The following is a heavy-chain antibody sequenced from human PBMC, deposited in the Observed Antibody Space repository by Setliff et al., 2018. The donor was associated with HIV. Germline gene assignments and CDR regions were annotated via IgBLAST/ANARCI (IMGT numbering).Heavy chain of an antibody. CDR2: IRAGGEST. J-gene: IGHJ3*02. CDR3: KAYYYDSSGYSPDDFDI. V-gene: IGHV3-23*01. CDR1: GFTFSSYA. Sequence: GGSLRLSCAASGFTFSSYAMNWVRQAPGKGLEWVSGIRAGGESTDYADSVKGRFTISRDNAKNSLYLQMNSLRAEDTAVYYCKAYYYDSSGYSPDDFDIWGQGTMVTVSS. D-gene: IGHD3-22*01.